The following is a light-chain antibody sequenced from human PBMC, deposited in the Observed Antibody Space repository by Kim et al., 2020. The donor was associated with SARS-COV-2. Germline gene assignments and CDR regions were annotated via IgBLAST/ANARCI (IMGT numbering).Light chain of an antibody. CDR2: KVS. V-gene: IGKV2D-30*01. J-gene: IGKJ4*01. CDR1: QSLVYCQGNSH. CDR3: RQGTHWARFT. Sequence: DVVMTQSPLSLPVTLGQRASISCRSSQSLVYCQGNSHLNWFQQRTGQFPRQLIYKVSNWESGVPDRFSSSGGGTDFTLKNSRVEAEDVGVYYCRQGTHWARFTFGGGTKVDIK.